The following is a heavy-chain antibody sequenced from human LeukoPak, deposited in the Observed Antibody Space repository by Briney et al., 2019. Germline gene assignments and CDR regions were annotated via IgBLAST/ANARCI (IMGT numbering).Heavy chain of an antibody. V-gene: IGHV4-59*01. CDR3: ARGAPTGY. CDR2: IYYSGST. CDR1: GGSISSYY. J-gene: IGHJ4*02. Sequence: PSETLSLTCTVSGGSISSYYWSWIRQPPGKGLEWIGYIYYSGSTNYNPPLKSRVTISVDTSKNQFSLKLSSVTAADTAVYYCARGAPTGYWGQGTLVTVSS.